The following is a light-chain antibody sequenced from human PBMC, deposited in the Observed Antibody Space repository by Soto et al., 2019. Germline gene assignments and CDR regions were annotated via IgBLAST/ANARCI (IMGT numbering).Light chain of an antibody. Sequence: QSALTQPASVSGSPGQSITISCTGTSSDVGGYNYVSWYPQHPGKAPKLMIYEVSNRPSGVSNRFSGSKSGNTASLTISGLQAEDEADDYCSSYTSSSTRVFGGGTKVTVL. V-gene: IGLV2-14*01. J-gene: IGLJ2*01. CDR1: SSDVGGYNY. CDR2: EVS. CDR3: SSYTSSSTRV.